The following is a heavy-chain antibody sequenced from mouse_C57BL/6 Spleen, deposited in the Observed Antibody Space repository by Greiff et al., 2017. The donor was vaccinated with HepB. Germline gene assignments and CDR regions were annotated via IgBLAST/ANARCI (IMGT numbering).Heavy chain of an antibody. CDR1: GYTFTSYW. Sequence: VQLQQPGTELVKPGASVKLSCKASGYTFTSYWMHWVKQRPGQGLEWIGNINPSNGGTNYNEKFKSKATLTVDKSASTAYMQLSSLTSEDSAVYYCARSDGNSGAMDYWGQGTSVTVSS. CDR3: ARSDGNSGAMDY. V-gene: IGHV1-53*01. D-gene: IGHD2-1*01. CDR2: INPSNGGT. J-gene: IGHJ4*01.